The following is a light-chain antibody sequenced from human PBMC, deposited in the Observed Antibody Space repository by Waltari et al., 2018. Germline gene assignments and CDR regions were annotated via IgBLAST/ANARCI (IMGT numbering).Light chain of an antibody. V-gene: IGLV2-14*03. J-gene: IGLJ3*02. CDR2: DVS. Sequence: QSALTQPASVSGSPGQSITISCTGTSSDVGGYKYVSWYQQHPGKAPKLMIFDVSNRPSGVSNRFSGSKSGNTASLTISGLQAEDEADYYCSSYTGSSTVFGGGTKLTVL. CDR1: SSDVGGYKY. CDR3: SSYTGSSTV.